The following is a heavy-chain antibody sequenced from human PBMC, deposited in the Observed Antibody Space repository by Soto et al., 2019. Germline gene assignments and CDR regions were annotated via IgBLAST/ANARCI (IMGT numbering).Heavy chain of an antibody. CDR2: IYSNDDK. Sequence: QITLKESGPTLVKPTQTLTLTCTFSGFSLRTSGVGVGWVRQPPGEALEWLALIYSNDDKRFSTSLKSRLTTTKDTDKNQVVITSTLIDPVDTARYYCTHMQGSGLYGMDVLGQGTTVTVSS. D-gene: IGHD3-10*01. CDR1: GFSLRTSGVG. J-gene: IGHJ6*02. V-gene: IGHV2-5*01. CDR3: THMQGSGLYGMDV.